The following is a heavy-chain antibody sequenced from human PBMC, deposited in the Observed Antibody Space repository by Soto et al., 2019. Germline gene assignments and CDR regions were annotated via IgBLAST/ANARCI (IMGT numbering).Heavy chain of an antibody. D-gene: IGHD2-2*01. CDR1: ADSFSSYP. CDR3: ASINNGQWYQNAMDF. J-gene: IGHJ6*02. V-gene: IGHV1-69*06. Sequence: QVQLVQSGPEVTKPGSSVKVSCKASADSFSSYPVSWVRQAPGQGLEWMGEIVPMFGSLKYAQKFQERVIISADKSTTTVYLELSTLRSEDTAVYFWASINNGQWYQNAMDFWGQGTTVIVSS. CDR2: IVPMFGSL.